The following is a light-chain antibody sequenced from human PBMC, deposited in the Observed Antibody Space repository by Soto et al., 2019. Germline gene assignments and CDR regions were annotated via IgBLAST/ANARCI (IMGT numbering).Light chain of an antibody. CDR1: QSISTH. J-gene: IGKJ2*01. Sequence: EIQMTQSPSTLSASVGDRVTITCRASQSISTHLAWYQQKPGKAPEVLIYDASTLESGVPSRFSGSGSGTKVTLTISSRQPDDVATYYCQQYSSNLYIFGQGTKLEIK. V-gene: IGKV1-5*01. CDR2: DAS. CDR3: QQYSSNLYI.